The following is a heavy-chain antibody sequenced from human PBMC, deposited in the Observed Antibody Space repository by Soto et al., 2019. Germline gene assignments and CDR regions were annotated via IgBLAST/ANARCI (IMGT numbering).Heavy chain of an antibody. CDR2: IYYSGST. Sequence: SETLSLTCTVSGGSISSGGYYWSWIRQHPGKGLEWIGYIYYSGSTYYNPSLKSRVTISVDTSQNQFSLKLSSVTAADTAVYYCGRLSPYGGNVGYWGQGTLVTVPS. CDR1: GGSISSGGYY. D-gene: IGHD2-15*01. V-gene: IGHV4-31*03. J-gene: IGHJ4*02. CDR3: GRLSPYGGNVGY.